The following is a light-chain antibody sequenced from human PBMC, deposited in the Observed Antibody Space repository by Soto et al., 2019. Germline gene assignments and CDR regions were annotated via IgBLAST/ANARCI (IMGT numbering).Light chain of an antibody. CDR3: QQLNSYPPLT. Sequence: DIQMTQSPSSLSSSVGYRVTITCRASQSISSYLNWYQQKPWKAPKLLIYAASTLQSGVPSRFSGSGSGTEFTLTISSLQPEDFATYYCQQLNSYPPLTFGGGTKVDIK. CDR1: QSISSY. J-gene: IGKJ4*01. V-gene: IGKV1-9*01. CDR2: AAS.